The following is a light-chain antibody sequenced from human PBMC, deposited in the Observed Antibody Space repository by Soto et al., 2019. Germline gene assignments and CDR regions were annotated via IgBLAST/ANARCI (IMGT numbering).Light chain of an antibody. V-gene: IGKV1-5*01. CDR3: QQYNSYPWT. CDR2: DAS. CDR1: QSICSW. J-gene: IGKJ1*01. Sequence: DIQMYHSPSTLSACVGDRVTITCRASQSICSWLAWYQQKPGKAPKLLIYDASSLESGVPSRFSGSGSGTEFTLTISSLQPDDFATYYCQQYNSYPWTFGQGTKVEIK.